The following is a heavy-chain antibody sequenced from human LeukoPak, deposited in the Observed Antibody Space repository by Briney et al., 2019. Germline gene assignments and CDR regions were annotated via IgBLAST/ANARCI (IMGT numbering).Heavy chain of an antibody. Sequence: ASVKVSCKASGYTFTSYGISWVRQAPGQGLEWMGWISAYNGNTNYAQKLQGRVTMTTDTSTSTAYMELRSLRSDDTAAYYCARESAVANAKWFDPWGQGTLVTVSS. CDR3: ARESAVANAKWFDP. V-gene: IGHV1-18*01. CDR2: ISAYNGNT. D-gene: IGHD6-19*01. CDR1: GYTFTSYG. J-gene: IGHJ5*02.